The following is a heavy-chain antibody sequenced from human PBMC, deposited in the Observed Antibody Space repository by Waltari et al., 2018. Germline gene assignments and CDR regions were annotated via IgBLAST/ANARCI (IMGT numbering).Heavy chain of an antibody. CDR3: ASMYSSSSDYFDY. CDR2: ISSSSSYI. D-gene: IGHD6-6*01. Sequence: EVQLVESGGGLVKPGGSMRLCCAASGFTVSSYSMPWVRQAPGRGMKWVSAISSSSSYIYYADSVKGRFTISRDNAKNSLYLQMNSLRAEDTAVYYCASMYSSSSDYFDYWGQGTLVTVSS. J-gene: IGHJ4*02. V-gene: IGHV3-21*01. CDR1: GFTVSSYS.